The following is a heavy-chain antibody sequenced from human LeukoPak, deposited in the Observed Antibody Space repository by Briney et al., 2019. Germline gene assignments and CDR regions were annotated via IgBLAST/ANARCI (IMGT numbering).Heavy chain of an antibody. J-gene: IGHJ4*02. V-gene: IGHV1-18*01. CDR1: GYTFTSYG. CDR3: ARDDVPYCGGDCYIDY. D-gene: IGHD2-21*02. Sequence: ASVMVPCKASGYTFTSYGISWVRQAPGQGLEWMGWISAYNGNTNYAQKLQGRVTMTTDTSTSTAYMELRSLRSDDTAVYYCARDDVPYCGGDCYIDYWGQGTLVTVSS. CDR2: ISAYNGNT.